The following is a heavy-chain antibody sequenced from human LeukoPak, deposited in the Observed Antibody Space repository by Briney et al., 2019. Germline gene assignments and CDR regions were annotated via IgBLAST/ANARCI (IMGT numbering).Heavy chain of an antibody. Sequence: GGSLRLSCAASGFTFSDYYMSWILQAPGKGLEWVSYICDSGRTIYYADSVKGRFTISRDNAKNSVYLQMNNLGAEDTAVYYCARDRLGDYDHSGYYDKWGQGTLVTVSS. CDR1: GFTFSDYY. CDR3: ARDRLGDYDHSGYYDK. V-gene: IGHV3-11*01. CDR2: ICDSGRTI. J-gene: IGHJ4*02. D-gene: IGHD3-22*01.